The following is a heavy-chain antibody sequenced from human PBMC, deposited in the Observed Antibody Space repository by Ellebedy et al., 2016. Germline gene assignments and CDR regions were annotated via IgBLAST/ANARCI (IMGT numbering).Heavy chain of an antibody. CDR1: GFTFSSYA. CDR2: ISGSGGSA. D-gene: IGHD6-13*01. CDR3: AKHITAAGLRFWYYGTDV. Sequence: GGSLRLSCAASGFTFSSYAMSWVRQAPGKGLEWVSGISGSGGSAYYADSVKGRFTISRDNSKNTLYLQMNSLRAEDTAVYYCAKHITAAGLRFWYYGTDVWGQGTTVTVSS. J-gene: IGHJ6*02. V-gene: IGHV3-23*01.